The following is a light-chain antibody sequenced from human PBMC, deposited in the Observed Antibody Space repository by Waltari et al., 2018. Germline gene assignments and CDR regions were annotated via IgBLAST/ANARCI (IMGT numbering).Light chain of an antibody. CDR3: QSYDTTLSVV. V-gene: IGLV1-40*01. CDR2: GVN. Sequence: QSVLTQPPSVSGAPGQRVTISCSGSGSNIGAGYDVHWYRQLPGKAPTLLIYGVNTRPPGVSDRCSGSQLDTSASLAIAGLQADDEADYYCQSYDTTLSVVFGGGTKLTVL. J-gene: IGLJ2*01. CDR1: GSNIGAGYD.